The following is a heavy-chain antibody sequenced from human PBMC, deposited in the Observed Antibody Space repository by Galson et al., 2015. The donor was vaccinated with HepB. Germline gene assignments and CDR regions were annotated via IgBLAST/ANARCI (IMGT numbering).Heavy chain of an antibody. CDR2: ISSSSSYT. V-gene: IGHV3-11*06. D-gene: IGHD6-13*01. Sequence: SLRLSCAASGFTFSDYYMSWIRQAPGKGLEWASYISSSSSYTNYADSVKGRFTISRDNAKNSLYLQMNSLRAEDTAVYYCARDHIAADYYYYYGMDVWGQGTTVTVSS. J-gene: IGHJ6*02. CDR3: ARDHIAADYYYYYGMDV. CDR1: GFTFSDYY.